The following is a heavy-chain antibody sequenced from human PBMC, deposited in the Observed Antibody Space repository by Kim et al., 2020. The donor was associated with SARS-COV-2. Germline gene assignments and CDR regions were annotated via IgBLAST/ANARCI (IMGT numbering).Heavy chain of an antibody. J-gene: IGHJ6*02. CDR2: INPNSGGT. V-gene: IGHV1-2*05. Sequence: ASVKVSCKASGYTFTGYYMHWVRQAPGQGLEWMGRINPNSGGTNYAQKFQGRVTMTRDTSISTAYMELSRLRSDDTVVYYCARSKVDILTGYSYYYGMDVWGQGTTVTVSS. CDR3: ARSKVDILTGYSYYYGMDV. D-gene: IGHD3-9*01. CDR1: GYTFTGYY.